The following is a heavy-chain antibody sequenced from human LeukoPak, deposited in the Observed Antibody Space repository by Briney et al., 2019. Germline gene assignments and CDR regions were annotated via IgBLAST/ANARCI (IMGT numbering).Heavy chain of an antibody. Sequence: ASVKVSCKASGYTFTSYGISWVRQAPGQGLEWMGWNSAYNGNTNYAQKLQGRVTMTTDTSTSTAYMELRSLRSDDTAVYYCARGCSSTSCYLWWFDPWGQGTLVTVSS. D-gene: IGHD2-2*01. V-gene: IGHV1-18*01. CDR3: ARGCSSTSCYLWWFDP. J-gene: IGHJ5*02. CDR1: GYTFTSYG. CDR2: NSAYNGNT.